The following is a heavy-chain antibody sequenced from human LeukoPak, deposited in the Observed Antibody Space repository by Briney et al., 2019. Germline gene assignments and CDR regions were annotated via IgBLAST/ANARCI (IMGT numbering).Heavy chain of an antibody. CDR2: FDPEDGET. CDR1: GYTLTELS. J-gene: IGHJ3*02. V-gene: IGHV1-24*01. CDR3: ATDRSGSYPSPPDAFDI. D-gene: IGHD1-26*01. Sequence: ASVKVSCKVSGYTLTELSMHWVRQAPGKGLEWMGGFDPEDGETIYAQKFQGRVTMTEGTSTDTAYMELSSLRSEDTAEYYCATDRSGSYPSPPDAFDIWGQGTMVTVSS.